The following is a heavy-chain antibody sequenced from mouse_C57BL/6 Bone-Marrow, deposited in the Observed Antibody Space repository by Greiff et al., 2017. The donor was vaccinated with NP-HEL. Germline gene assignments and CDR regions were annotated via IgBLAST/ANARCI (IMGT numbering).Heavy chain of an antibody. CDR2: IRSKSNNYAT. J-gene: IGHJ1*03. Sequence: EVKLVESGGGLVQPKGSLKLSCAASGFSFNTYAMNWVRQAPGKGLEWVARIRSKSNNYATYYADSVKDRFTISRDDSESMLYLQMNNLKTEDTAMYYCGSRGWLRRGWYFDVWGTGTTVTVSS. D-gene: IGHD2-2*01. V-gene: IGHV10-1*01. CDR1: GFSFNTYA. CDR3: GSRGWLRRGWYFDV.